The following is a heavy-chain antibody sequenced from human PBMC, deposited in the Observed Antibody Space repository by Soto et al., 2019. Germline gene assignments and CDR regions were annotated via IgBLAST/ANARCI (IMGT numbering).Heavy chain of an antibody. CDR2: MYYSGST. CDR1: VESISIYY. V-gene: IGHV4-59*01. J-gene: IGHJ4*02. Sequence: KTAETLSLTCTVSVESISIYYWSWIRQPPGKGLEWIGYMYYSGSTNYNPPLKSRVTISVDTSKNQFSLKLSSVTAADTAVYYCARDAGGPADYWGQGTLVTVSS. CDR3: ARDAGGPADY. D-gene: IGHD2-15*01.